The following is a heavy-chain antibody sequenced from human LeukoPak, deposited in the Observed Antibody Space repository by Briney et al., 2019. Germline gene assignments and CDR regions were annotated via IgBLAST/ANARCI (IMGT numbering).Heavy chain of an antibody. Sequence: ASVKVSCKASGYTFTGYYMHWVRQAPGQGLEWMGWISAYNGNTNYAQKLQGRVTMTTDTSTSTAYMELRSLRSDDTAVCYCARDRAGGSYGTFDYWGQGTLVTVSS. CDR2: ISAYNGNT. CDR3: ARDRAGGSYGTFDY. V-gene: IGHV1-18*04. D-gene: IGHD1-26*01. J-gene: IGHJ4*02. CDR1: GYTFTGYY.